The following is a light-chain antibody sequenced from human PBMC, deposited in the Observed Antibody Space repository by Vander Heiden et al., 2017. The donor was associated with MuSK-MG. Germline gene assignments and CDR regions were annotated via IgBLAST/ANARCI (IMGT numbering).Light chain of an antibody. Sequence: IQLTQSPSSLSASVGDRVTITCRASQGISSHLDWYQQKPGKAPKLLIYTASSLQSGVPSRFSGSGSGTDFTLTISSLQPEDFATYYCQQLNSYPITFGQGTRLEIK. J-gene: IGKJ5*01. CDR3: QQLNSYPIT. V-gene: IGKV1-9*01. CDR1: QGISSH. CDR2: TAS.